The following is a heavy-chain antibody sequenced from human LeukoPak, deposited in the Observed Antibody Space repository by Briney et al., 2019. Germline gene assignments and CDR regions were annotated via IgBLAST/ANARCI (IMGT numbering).Heavy chain of an antibody. J-gene: IGHJ3*02. CDR1: GFTFSSYA. Sequence: PGGSLRLSCAASGFTFSSYAMSWVRQAPGKGLEWVSAISGSGGSTYYADSVKGRFTISRDNSKNTLYLQMNSLRAEDTAVYYCAKGGYISYGYVRCAFDIWGQGTMVTVSS. CDR2: ISGSGGST. CDR3: AKGGYISYGYVRCAFDI. D-gene: IGHD5-18*01. V-gene: IGHV3-23*01.